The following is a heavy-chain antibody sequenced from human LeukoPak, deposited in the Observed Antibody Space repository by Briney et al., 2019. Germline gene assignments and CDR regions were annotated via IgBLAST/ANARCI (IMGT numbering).Heavy chain of an antibody. D-gene: IGHD3-9*01. Sequence: PSETLSLTCTVSGGSISSSSYYWGWIRQPPGKGLEWIGSIYYSGSTYYNPSLKSRVTISVDTSKNQFSLKLSSVTAADTAVYYCSRTYYDILMGYYTTCYYYGMDVWGQGTTVTVSS. CDR3: SRTYYDILMGYYTTCYYYGMDV. CDR2: IYYSGST. J-gene: IGHJ6*02. V-gene: IGHV4-39*01. CDR1: GGSISSSSYY.